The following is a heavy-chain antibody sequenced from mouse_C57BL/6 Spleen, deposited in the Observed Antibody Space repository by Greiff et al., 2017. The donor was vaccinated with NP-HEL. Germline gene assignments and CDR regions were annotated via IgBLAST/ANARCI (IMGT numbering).Heavy chain of an antibody. J-gene: IGHJ4*01. CDR3: ARGGATVVATSDYYAMDY. D-gene: IGHD1-1*01. Sequence: QVQLQQPGAELVRPGSSVKLSCKASGYTFTSYWMDWVKQRPGQGLEWIGNIYPSDSETHYNQKFKDKATLTVDKSSSTAYMQLSSLTSEDSAVYYCARGGATVVATSDYYAMDYWGQGTSVTVSS. V-gene: IGHV1-61*01. CDR2: IYPSDSET. CDR1: GYTFTSYW.